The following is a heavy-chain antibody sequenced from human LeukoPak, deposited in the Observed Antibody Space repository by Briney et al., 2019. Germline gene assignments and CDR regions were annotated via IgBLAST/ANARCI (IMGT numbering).Heavy chain of an antibody. D-gene: IGHD4-17*01. J-gene: IGHJ4*02. CDR2: ISAYNGNT. Sequence: GASVKVSCKASGYTFTSYGISWVRQAPGQGLEWMGWISAYNGNTNYAQRLQGRVTMTTDTSTSTAYMELRSLRSDDTAVYYCARDRDYGVYNTQDLFVYWGQGTLVTVSS. CDR3: ARDRDYGVYNTQDLFVY. V-gene: IGHV1-18*01. CDR1: GYTFTSYG.